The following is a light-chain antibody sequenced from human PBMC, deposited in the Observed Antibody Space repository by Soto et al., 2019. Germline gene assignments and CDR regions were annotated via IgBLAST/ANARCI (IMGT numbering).Light chain of an antibody. V-gene: IGLV2-23*01. CDR2: EGS. J-gene: IGLJ1*01. Sequence: STLTQPASVSVSPGQSITMSCTGTSSDVGSYNLVSWYQQHPGKAPKLMIYEGSKRPSGVSNRFSGSKSGNTASLTISGLQAEDEADYYCCSYAGSSTPYVFGTGTKVTVL. CDR3: CSYAGSSTPYV. CDR1: SSDVGSYNL.